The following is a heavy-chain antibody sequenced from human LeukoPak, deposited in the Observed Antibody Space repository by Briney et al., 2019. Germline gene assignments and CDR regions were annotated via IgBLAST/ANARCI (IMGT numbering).Heavy chain of an antibody. V-gene: IGHV4-34*01. CDR3: ARNSGYDSYYFDY. J-gene: IGHJ4*02. CDR1: GGSFSGYY. Sequence: SETLSLTCAVYGGSFSGYYWSWIRQPPGEGLEWIGEINHSGSTNYNPSLKSRVTISVDTSKNQFSLKLSSVTAADTAVYYCARNSGYDSYYFDYWGQGTLVTVSS. D-gene: IGHD5-12*01. CDR2: INHSGST.